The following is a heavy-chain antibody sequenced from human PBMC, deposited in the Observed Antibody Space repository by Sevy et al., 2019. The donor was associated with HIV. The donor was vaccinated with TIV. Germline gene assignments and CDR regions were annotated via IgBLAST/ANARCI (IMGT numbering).Heavy chain of an antibody. V-gene: IGHV3-23*01. D-gene: IGHD3-10*01. CDR3: AKSQGSGSYYTDAFDI. CDR2: ISGSGGST. CDR1: GFTFSSYA. Sequence: GGSLRLSCAASGFTFSSYAMSWVRQAPGKGLEWVSAISGSGGSTYYAYSVKGRFTISRDNSKNTLYLQMNSLRAEDTAVYYCAKSQGSGSYYTDAFDIWGQGTMVTVSS. J-gene: IGHJ3*02.